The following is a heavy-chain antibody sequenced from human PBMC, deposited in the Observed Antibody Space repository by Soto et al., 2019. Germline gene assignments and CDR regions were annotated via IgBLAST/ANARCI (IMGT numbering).Heavy chain of an antibody. D-gene: IGHD3-3*01. CDR1: GYTFTGYY. J-gene: IGHJ6*02. CDR2: INPNSGGT. V-gene: IGHV1-2*04. Sequence: ASVKVSCKASGYTFTGYYMHWVRQAPGQGLEWMGWINPNSGGTNYAQKFQGWVTMTRDTSISTAYMELSRLRSDDTAVYYCARAGGYYDFWSGYYSHYYGMDVWGQGTTVTVSS. CDR3: ARAGGYYDFWSGYYSHYYGMDV.